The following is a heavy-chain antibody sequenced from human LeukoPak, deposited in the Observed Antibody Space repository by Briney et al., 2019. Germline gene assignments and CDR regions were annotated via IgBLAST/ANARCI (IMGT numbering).Heavy chain of an antibody. CDR3: ASGYGTNDY. V-gene: IGHV4-39*01. Sequence: PSETLSLTCTVSGGSISSSIYYRGWIRQPPGKGLEWIGSIYYSGSTYYNSSLGSRVTISVDTSKNQFSLKVTSVTAADMALYFCASGYGTNDYWGQGTLVTVSS. CDR1: GGSISSSIYY. CDR2: IYYSGST. J-gene: IGHJ4*02. D-gene: IGHD5-18*01.